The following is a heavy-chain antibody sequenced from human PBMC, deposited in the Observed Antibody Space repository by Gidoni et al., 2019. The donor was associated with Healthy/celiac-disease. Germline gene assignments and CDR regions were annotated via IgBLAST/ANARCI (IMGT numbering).Heavy chain of an antibody. CDR2: IYYSGST. CDR1: GCSISSGGYY. Sequence: QVQLQESGPGLVKPSQTLSLTCTVSGCSISSGGYYWSWIRQHPGKGLEWIGYIYYSGSTYYNPSLKSRVTISVDTSKNQFSLKLSSVTAADTAVYYCAGEARWSSGYPFFDYWGQGTLVTVSS. D-gene: IGHD3-22*01. CDR3: AGEARWSSGYPFFDY. V-gene: IGHV4-31*03. J-gene: IGHJ4*02.